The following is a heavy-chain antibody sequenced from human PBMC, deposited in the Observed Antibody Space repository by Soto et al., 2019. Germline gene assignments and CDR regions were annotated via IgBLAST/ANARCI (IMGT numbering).Heavy chain of an antibody. CDR1: GFTFSSSG. CDR2: ISTYNGNT. D-gene: IGHD1-1*01. Sequence: GASVKVSCKASGFTFSSSGIHWVRQARGQGLEWMGWISTYNGNTNYAQTFQGRVTMTTDTSTSTVHMELRSLRSDDTAMYYCARQLSHYHYYGMDVWGQGTTVTVSS. J-gene: IGHJ6*02. CDR3: ARQLSHYHYYGMDV. V-gene: IGHV1-18*01.